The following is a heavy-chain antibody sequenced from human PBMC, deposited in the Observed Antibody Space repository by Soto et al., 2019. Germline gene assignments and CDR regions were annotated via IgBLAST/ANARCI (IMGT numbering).Heavy chain of an antibody. J-gene: IGHJ3*02. Sequence: GGSLRLSCAASGFTFDDYAMHWVRQAPGKGLEWVSGISWNSGSIGYADSVKGRFTISRDNAKNSLYLQMNSLRAEDTALYYCATSSYCSGGSCPTFCCGWGAFDIWGQGTMVTVSS. V-gene: IGHV3-9*01. D-gene: IGHD2-15*01. CDR1: GFTFDDYA. CDR2: ISWNSGSI. CDR3: ATSSYCSGGSCPTFCCGWGAFDI.